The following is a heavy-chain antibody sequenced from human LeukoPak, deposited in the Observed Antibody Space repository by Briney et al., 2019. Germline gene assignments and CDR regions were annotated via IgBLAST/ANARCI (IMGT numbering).Heavy chain of an antibody. D-gene: IGHD6-13*01. V-gene: IGHV3-21*01. J-gene: IGHJ4*02. CDR1: GFTFSSYS. Sequence: GGSLRLSCAASGFTFSSYSMNWVRQAPGKGLEWVSSISSSSSYIYYADSVKGRFTISRDNAKNSLYLQMSSLRAEDTAVYYCARALTSSWSIDYWGQGTLVTVSS. CDR3: ARALTSSWSIDY. CDR2: ISSSSSYI.